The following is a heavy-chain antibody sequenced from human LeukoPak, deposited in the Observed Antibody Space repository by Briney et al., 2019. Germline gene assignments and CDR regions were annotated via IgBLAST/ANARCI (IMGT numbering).Heavy chain of an antibody. Sequence: SETLSLTCTVSGGSVASTGCYWGWIRQSPGKGLEWIGSAYYTGEIYSTPSLKSRLTISVDTSKNQFALTLTSVTAADTGGYYCGRHVSNGWDYHYGLDVWGQGTTVSVSS. CDR2: AYYTGEI. CDR3: GRHVSNGWDYHYGLDV. CDR1: GGSVASTGCY. V-gene: IGHV4-39*01. D-gene: IGHD6-19*01. J-gene: IGHJ6*02.